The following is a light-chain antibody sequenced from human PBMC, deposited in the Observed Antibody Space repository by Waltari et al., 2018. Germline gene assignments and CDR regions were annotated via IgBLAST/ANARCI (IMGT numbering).Light chain of an antibody. CDR1: NSDVGGYNF. CDR3: NSYTSRNTWV. J-gene: IGLJ1*01. CDR2: DVS. Sequence: QSALTQPASVSGSPGQWIPIFCAGRNSDVGGYNFVSWYQQHPGKAPKLMIYDVSERPSGVSNRLSGSKSGNTASLTISGLQAEDEADYYCNSYTSRNTWVFGTGTKVTVL. V-gene: IGLV2-14*03.